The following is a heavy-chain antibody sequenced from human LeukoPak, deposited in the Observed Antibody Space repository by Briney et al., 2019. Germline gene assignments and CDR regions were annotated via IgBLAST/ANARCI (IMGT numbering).Heavy chain of an antibody. D-gene: IGHD3-10*01. V-gene: IGHV1-8*01. Sequence: ASVKLSCKASGYTFTSYDINWVRQATGQGLEWMGWMNPNSGNKGYAQKFQGRVTMSRNTSISTAYMELSSLRSEDTAVYYCARGFFRITMVRGVIPYGMDVWGQGTTVTVSS. CDR3: ARGFFRITMVRGVIPYGMDV. CDR2: MNPNSGNK. J-gene: IGHJ6*02. CDR1: GYTFTSYD.